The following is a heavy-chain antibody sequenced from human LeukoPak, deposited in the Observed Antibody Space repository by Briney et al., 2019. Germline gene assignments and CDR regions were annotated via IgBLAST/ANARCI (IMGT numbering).Heavy chain of an antibody. D-gene: IGHD5-12*01. Sequence: PSETLSLTCTVSGDSISSSSSYWGWIRQPPGEGLEWIGSIYYSGSTYYNPSLKSRVTISVDTSKNQFSLKLSSVTAADTAVYYCARVGGATQLYWGQGTLVTVSS. CDR3: ARVGGATQLY. J-gene: IGHJ4*02. V-gene: IGHV4-39*07. CDR1: GDSISSSSSY. CDR2: IYYSGST.